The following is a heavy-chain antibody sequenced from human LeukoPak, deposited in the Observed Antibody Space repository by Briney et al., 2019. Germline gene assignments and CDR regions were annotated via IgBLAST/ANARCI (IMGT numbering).Heavy chain of an antibody. CDR1: GYTFTGYY. CDR3: ARDRRDCGDARTGFDY. Sequence: GASVKVSCKASGYTFTGYYMHWVRQAPGQGLEWMGRINPNSGGTNYAQKFQGRVTMTRDTSISTAYMELSRLRSDDTAVYYCARDRRDCGDARTGFDYWGQGTLVTVSS. D-gene: IGHD4-17*01. V-gene: IGHV1-2*06. J-gene: IGHJ4*02. CDR2: INPNSGGT.